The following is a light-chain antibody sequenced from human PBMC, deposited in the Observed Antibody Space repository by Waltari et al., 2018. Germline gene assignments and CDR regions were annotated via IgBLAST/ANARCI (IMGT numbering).Light chain of an antibody. J-gene: IGKJ4*01. V-gene: IGKV1-5*03. Sequence: DIQMTQSPSTLSASVGDRVIFSCRASQSISKWLAWYQQKPEKAPKLLIYKASTLESGVPSRFSGSVYGTEFTLTISRLQPDDFSTYNFQQYNSDSFLSFGGGTKVEIK. CDR2: KAS. CDR3: QQYNSDSFLS. CDR1: QSISKW.